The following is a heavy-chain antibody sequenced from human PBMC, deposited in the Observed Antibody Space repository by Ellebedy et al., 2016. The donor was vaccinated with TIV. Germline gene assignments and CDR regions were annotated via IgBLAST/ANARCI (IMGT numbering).Heavy chain of an antibody. V-gene: IGHV3-30*18. Sequence: GGSLRLSXAASGFTFSSYGFHWVRQAPGKGLECVAVISPDGSSKFHADSVKGRFTISRDNSKNTLYLQMNSLRPEDTAVYYYANVPGYLPNGKDYWGQGTLVTVSS. CDR2: ISPDGSSK. D-gene: IGHD1-1*01. J-gene: IGHJ4*02. CDR3: ANVPGYLPNGKDY. CDR1: GFTFSSYG.